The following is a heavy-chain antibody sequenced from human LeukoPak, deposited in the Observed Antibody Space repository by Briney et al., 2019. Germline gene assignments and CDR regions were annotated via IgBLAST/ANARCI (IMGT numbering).Heavy chain of an antibody. CDR2: INWNGGST. D-gene: IGHD3-3*01. CDR1: GFTFDDYA. Sequence: GGSLRLSCAASGFTFDDYAMNWVRQAPGKGLEWVSGINWNGGSTYYRDSVKGRFTISRDNAKNSLCLQMNSLRAEDTALYYCARVKGSGYRNSIDYWGQGTLVTVSS. J-gene: IGHJ4*02. CDR3: ARVKGSGYRNSIDY. V-gene: IGHV3-20*04.